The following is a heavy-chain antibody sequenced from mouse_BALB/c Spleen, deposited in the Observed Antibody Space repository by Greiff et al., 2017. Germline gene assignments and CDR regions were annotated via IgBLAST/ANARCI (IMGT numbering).Heavy chain of an antibody. CDR2: IRNKANGYTT. CDR1: GFTFTDYY. J-gene: IGHJ4*01. D-gene: IGHD2-3*01. Sequence: EVHLVESGGGLVQPGGSLRLSCATSGFTFTDYYMSWVRQPPGKALEWLGFIRNKANGYTTEYSASVKGRFTISRDNSQSILYLQMNTLRAEDSATYYCARASIYDGYPYYAMDYWGQGTSVTVSS. CDR3: ARASIYDGYPYYAMDY. V-gene: IGHV7-3*02.